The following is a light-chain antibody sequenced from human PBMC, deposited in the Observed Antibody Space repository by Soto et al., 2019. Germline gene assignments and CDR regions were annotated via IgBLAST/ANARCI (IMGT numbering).Light chain of an antibody. CDR3: QQYNSFSLT. CDR1: QSISNL. CDR2: DAS. V-gene: IGKV1-5*01. Sequence: DIQMTQSPSTLSASVGDRVTITCRASQSISNLLAWYRQKPGQAPKLLIYDASSLESGVPSRFSGSGSGTEFTLTISGLQPDDFASYYCQQYNSFSLTFGGGTKV. J-gene: IGKJ4*01.